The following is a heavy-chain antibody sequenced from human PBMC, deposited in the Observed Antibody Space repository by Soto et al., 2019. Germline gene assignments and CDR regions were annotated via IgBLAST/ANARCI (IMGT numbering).Heavy chain of an antibody. J-gene: IGHJ5*02. V-gene: IGHV1-18*04. CDR3: ARDKGITIFGVVTYPIGGRFDP. Sequence: ASVKVSCKASGYTFTSYGISWLRQAPGQGLEWMGWISAYNGNTNYAQKLQGRVTMTTDTSTSTAYMELRSLRSDDTAVYYCARDKGITIFGVVTYPIGGRFDPWGQGTLVTVSS. D-gene: IGHD3-3*01. CDR2: ISAYNGNT. CDR1: GYTFTSYG.